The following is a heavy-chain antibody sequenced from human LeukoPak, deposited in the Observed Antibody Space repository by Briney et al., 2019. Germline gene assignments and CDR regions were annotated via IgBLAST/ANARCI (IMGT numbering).Heavy chain of an antibody. CDR2: IYYSGST. Sequence: PSETLSLTCTVSGGSISNYYWSWLRQPPGKGLEWIGYIYYSGSTNYNPSLKSRVTISVDTSKNQFSLKLSSVTAADTAVYYCARDPWRGAAVAGDAFDIWGQGTMVTVSS. J-gene: IGHJ3*02. CDR1: GGSISNYY. CDR3: ARDPWRGAAVAGDAFDI. V-gene: IGHV4-59*01. D-gene: IGHD6-19*01.